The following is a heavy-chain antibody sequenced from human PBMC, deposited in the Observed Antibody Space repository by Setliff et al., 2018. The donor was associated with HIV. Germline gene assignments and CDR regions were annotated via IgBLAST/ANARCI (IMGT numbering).Heavy chain of an antibody. D-gene: IGHD6-6*01. CDR2: FDPKDGKT. J-gene: IGHJ4*02. CDR1: GYTLSELS. Sequence: GASVKVSCKVSGYTLSELSMHWVRQAPGKGLEWMGSFDPKDGKTRYAQKFQGRVTMTEDTSTDTAYMELSSLRSEDTAVYYYVTGSAARPFDYWGQGTLVTVSS. CDR3: VTGSAARPFDY. V-gene: IGHV1-24*01.